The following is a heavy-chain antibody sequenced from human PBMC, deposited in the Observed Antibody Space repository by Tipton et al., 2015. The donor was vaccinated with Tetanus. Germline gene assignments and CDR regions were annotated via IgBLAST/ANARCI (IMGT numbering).Heavy chain of an antibody. V-gene: IGHV3-21*01. CDR3: ARDQIVEQATRYHDYGVDV. D-gene: IGHD3-22*01. J-gene: IGHJ6*02. CDR1: KFSFSRHS. Sequence: SLRLSCAASKFSFSRHSMNWVRQAPGKGLEWVSSISSGSTYIYYADSVKGRFTISRDNAKNSLYLLMDSLRAEDTAVYYCARDQIVEQATRYHDYGVDVWGQGTTVTVSS. CDR2: ISSGSTYI.